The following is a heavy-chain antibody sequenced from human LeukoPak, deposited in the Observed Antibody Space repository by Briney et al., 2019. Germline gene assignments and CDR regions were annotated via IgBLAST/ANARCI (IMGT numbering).Heavy chain of an antibody. D-gene: IGHD2-15*01. CDR1: GFSFSDAW. V-gene: IGHV3-15*07. CDR3: TTRSPARYCSDGACYSSADY. J-gene: IGHJ4*02. Sequence: GGSLRLSCAASGFSFSDAWMNWVRWAPGKGLEWVGHIRSKADGGTPDYIAPVKGRFTISRDDSKDTLYLQMNSLNTEDTAMYYCTTRSPARYCSDGACYSSADYWGQGTLVTVSS. CDR2: IRSKADGGTP.